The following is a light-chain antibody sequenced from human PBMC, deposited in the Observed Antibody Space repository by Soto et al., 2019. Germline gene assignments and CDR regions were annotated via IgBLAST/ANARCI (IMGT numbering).Light chain of an antibody. Sequence: QSVLTQPASVSGSPGQSITISCTGTSSDVGGYKYVSWFRQYPDKAPTLMLYDVNTRPSGVSDRFSGSKSGNTASLTISGLQAEDEADYYCSSYTSSSTLVFGGGTKVTVL. CDR3: SSYTSSSTLV. J-gene: IGLJ2*01. V-gene: IGLV2-14*01. CDR2: DVN. CDR1: SSDVGGYKY.